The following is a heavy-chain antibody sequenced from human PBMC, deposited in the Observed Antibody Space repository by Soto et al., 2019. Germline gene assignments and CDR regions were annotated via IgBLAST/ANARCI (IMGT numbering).Heavy chain of an antibody. V-gene: IGHV3-48*02. CDR2: ISSSSSTI. CDR3: ARVAGRIKFGGVIDEIDY. CDR1: GFTFSSYS. Sequence: GGSLRLSCAASGFTFSSYSMNWVRQAPGKGLEWVSYISSSSSTIYYADSVKGRFTISRDNAKNSLYLQMNSLRDEDTAVYYCARVAGRIKFGGVIDEIDYWGQGTLVTVSS. J-gene: IGHJ4*02. D-gene: IGHD3-16*02.